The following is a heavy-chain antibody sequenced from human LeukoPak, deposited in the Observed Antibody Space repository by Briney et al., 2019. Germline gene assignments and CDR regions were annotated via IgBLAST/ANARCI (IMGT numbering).Heavy chain of an antibody. V-gene: IGHV3-30*02. CDR2: IRYDGSNK. Sequence: GGSLRLSCAASGFTFSSYGMHWVRQAPGKGLEWVAFIRYDGSNKYYADSVKGRFTISRDNSKNTLYLRMNSLRAEDTAVYYCAKDKIGYCSSTSCYTKSGFDYWGQGTLVTVSS. J-gene: IGHJ4*02. CDR3: AKDKIGYCSSTSCYTKSGFDY. D-gene: IGHD2-2*02. CDR1: GFTFSSYG.